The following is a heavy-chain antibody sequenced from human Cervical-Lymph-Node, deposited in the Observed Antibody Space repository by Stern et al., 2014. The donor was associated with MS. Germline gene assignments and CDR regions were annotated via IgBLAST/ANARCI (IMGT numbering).Heavy chain of an antibody. Sequence: VQLVESGPEVKKPGASVKVSCKASGYTFTTYGISWVRQPPGQGLEWMGWISAYNGNSNYERKLQGRVTLTTNTTTSTAYMELRSLRSDDTAIYFCARSGTRVPRGYWGQGTLITVSS. J-gene: IGHJ4*02. CDR1: GYTFTTYG. V-gene: IGHV1-18*04. CDR3: ARSGTRVPRGY. D-gene: IGHD6-25*01. CDR2: ISAYNGNS.